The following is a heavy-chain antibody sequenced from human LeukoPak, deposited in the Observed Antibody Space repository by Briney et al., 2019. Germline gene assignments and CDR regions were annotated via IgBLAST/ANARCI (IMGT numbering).Heavy chain of an antibody. CDR1: GFTFSNYA. Sequence: GGSLRLSCAASGFTFSNYAMSWVRQAPGKGLEWVSGISGNGGTTYYPDSVTGRFTISKDISKSTLYLQINSLRAEDTAIYYCAKMYGYSYGHIDYWGQGTLVTVST. CDR2: ISGNGGTT. D-gene: IGHD5-18*01. J-gene: IGHJ4*02. CDR3: AKMYGYSYGHIDY. V-gene: IGHV3-23*01.